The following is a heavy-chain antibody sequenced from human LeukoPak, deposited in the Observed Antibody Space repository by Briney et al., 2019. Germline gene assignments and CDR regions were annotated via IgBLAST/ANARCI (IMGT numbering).Heavy chain of an antibody. V-gene: IGHV3-53*01. CDR1: GFTVSSNY. CDR3: ARDTRGRIAAAVVGMDV. D-gene: IGHD6-13*01. J-gene: IGHJ6*02. Sequence: GGSLRLSCAASGFTVSSNYMSWVRQAPGKGLEWVSVIYSGGSTYYADSVKGRFTISRDNSKNTLYLQMNSLRAEDTAVYYCARDTRGRIAAAVVGMDVWGQGTTVTVSS. CDR2: IYSGGST.